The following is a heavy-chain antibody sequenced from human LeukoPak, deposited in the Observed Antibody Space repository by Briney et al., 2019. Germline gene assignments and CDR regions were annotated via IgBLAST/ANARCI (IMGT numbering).Heavy chain of an antibody. D-gene: IGHD2-15*01. J-gene: IGHJ4*02. CDR3: ARFDCSGGSCYSDY. V-gene: IGHV4-61*01. CDR2: IYHSGST. CDR1: GGPVSSGSHF. Sequence: SETLSLTCTVSGGPVSSGSHFWSWIRQPPGKGLEWIAYIYHSGSTNYNPSLKSRVTISVDTSKNQFSLKLSSVTAADTAVYYCARFDCSGGSCYSDYWGQGTLVTVSS.